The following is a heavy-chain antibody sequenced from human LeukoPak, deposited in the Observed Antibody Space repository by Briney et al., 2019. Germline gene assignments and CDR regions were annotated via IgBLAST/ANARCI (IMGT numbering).Heavy chain of an antibody. CDR3: AKSNYYCSDSCQPDDAFDV. V-gene: IGHV3-23*01. J-gene: IGHJ3*01. D-gene: IGHD2-15*01. CDR2: ISNTAGFT. Sequence: GGSLRLSCAASGFTFSTYAMSWVRQVPGKGLEWVSGISNTAGFTYYADSVKGRFTISRDNSKNTLYLQLNSLRAEDTAVYYCAKSNYYCSDSCQPDDAFDVWGQGTMVSVSS. CDR1: GFTFSTYA.